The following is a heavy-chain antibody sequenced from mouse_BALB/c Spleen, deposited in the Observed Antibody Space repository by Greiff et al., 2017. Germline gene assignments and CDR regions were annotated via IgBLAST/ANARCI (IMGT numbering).Heavy chain of an antibody. J-gene: IGHJ1*01. CDR2: IYPYNGGT. CDR3: SRGGGNYVYWYFDV. Sequence: VQLQQSGPELVKPGASVKISCKASGYTFTDYNMHWVKQSHGKSLEWIGYIYPYNGGTGYNQKFKSKATLTVDNSSSTAYMELRSLTSEDSAVYYCSRGGGNYVYWYFDVWGAGTTVTVSS. D-gene: IGHD2-1*01. CDR1: GYTFTDYN. V-gene: IGHV1S29*02.